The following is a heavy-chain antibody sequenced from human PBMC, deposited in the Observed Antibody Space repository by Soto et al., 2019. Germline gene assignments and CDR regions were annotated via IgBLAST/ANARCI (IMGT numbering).Heavy chain of an antibody. CDR3: ARESEDLTSNFDY. V-gene: IGHV3-21*01. Sequence: GGSLRLSCAASGFTFSRYSMNWVRQAPGKGLEWVSSISSTTNYIYYADSMKGRFTVSRDNAKNSVYLDMNSLSAEDTAVYYCARESEDLTSNFDYWGQGTLVTSPQ. CDR2: ISSTTNYI. CDR1: GFTFSRYS. J-gene: IGHJ4*02.